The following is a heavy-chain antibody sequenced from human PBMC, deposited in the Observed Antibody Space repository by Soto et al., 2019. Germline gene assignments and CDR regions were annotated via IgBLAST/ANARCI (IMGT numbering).Heavy chain of an antibody. CDR1: GYTFTSYA. Sequence: GASVKVSCKASGYTFTSYAMHWVRQAPGQRLEWMGWINAGNGNTKYSQKFQGRVTITRDTSASTAYMELSSLRSEDTAVYYCAREGPSSGWYWVHYWGQGTLVTVSS. V-gene: IGHV1-3*01. D-gene: IGHD6-19*01. CDR2: INAGNGNT. J-gene: IGHJ4*02. CDR3: AREGPSSGWYWVHY.